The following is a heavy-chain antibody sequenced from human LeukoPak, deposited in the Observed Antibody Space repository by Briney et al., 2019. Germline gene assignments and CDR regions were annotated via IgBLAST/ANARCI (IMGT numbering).Heavy chain of an antibody. CDR2: IHYSGSS. D-gene: IGHD2-15*01. CDR1: GDSTSNFY. V-gene: IGHV4-59*08. CDR3: VLAPNSNWFDF. J-gene: IGHJ4*02. Sequence: SETLSLTCTVSGDSTSNFYWNWIRQSPGRGLEWIGNIHYSGSSIYNPSLRSRVTMSIDTSKKQFFLKLRSVTAADTAVYYCVLAPNSNWFDFWGQGTLVTVSS.